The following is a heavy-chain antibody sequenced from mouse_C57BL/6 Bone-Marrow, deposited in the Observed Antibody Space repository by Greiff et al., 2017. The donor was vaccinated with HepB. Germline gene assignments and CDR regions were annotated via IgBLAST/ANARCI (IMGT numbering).Heavy chain of an antibody. CDR3: ARRLRYPYYFDY. J-gene: IGHJ2*01. V-gene: IGHV1-59*01. CDR2: IDPSDSYT. Sequence: VQLQQPGAELVRPGTSVKLSCKASGYTFTSYWMHWVKQRPGQGLEWIGVIDPSDSYTNYNQKFKGKATLTVDTSSSTAYMQLSSLTSEDSAVYYCARRLRYPYYFDYWGQGTTLTVSS. CDR1: GYTFTSYW. D-gene: IGHD1-1*01.